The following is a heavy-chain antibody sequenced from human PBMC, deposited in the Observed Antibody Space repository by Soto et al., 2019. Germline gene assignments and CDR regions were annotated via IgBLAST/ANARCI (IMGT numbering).Heavy chain of an antibody. Sequence: TLSITEAVYGGKFSSYYWSWIHQPPGKGLEWIGEINHSGSTNYNPSLKSRVTISVDTSKNQFSLKLSSVTAADTAVYYCTSGWYQPDYIAYWGQGTPVT. V-gene: IGHV4-34*01. CDR2: INHSGST. D-gene: IGHD2-2*01. CDR3: TSGWYQPDYIAY. CDR1: GGKFSSYY. J-gene: IGHJ4*02.